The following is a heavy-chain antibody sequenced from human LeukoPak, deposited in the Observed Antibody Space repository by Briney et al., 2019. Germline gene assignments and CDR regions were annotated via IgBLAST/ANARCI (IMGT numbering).Heavy chain of an antibody. D-gene: IGHD3-22*01. CDR2: INGDNGNT. V-gene: IGHV1-3*01. Sequence: GASVKVSCKASGYTLSNYAMHWVRQAPGQRFEWMGWINGDNGNTKYSQKFQDRVTFTRDTSATTAYMELSSLRSEDTAVYYCAKRGGGYYYDSSGPLGPFFDYWGQGTLVTVSS. J-gene: IGHJ4*02. CDR1: GYTLSNYA. CDR3: AKRGGGYYYDSSGPLGPFFDY.